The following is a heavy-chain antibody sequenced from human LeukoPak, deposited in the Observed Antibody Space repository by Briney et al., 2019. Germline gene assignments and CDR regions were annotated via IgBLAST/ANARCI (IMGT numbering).Heavy chain of an antibody. D-gene: IGHD6-6*01. V-gene: IGHV3-74*01. CDR3: ARVIAAPPFDY. CDR1: GFTFSSYW. J-gene: IGHJ4*02. CDR2: INTDGSST. Sequence: GGSLRLSCAASGFTFSSYWMHWVRQAAGKGLVWVSRINTDGSSTSYADSVKGRFTISRDNAKNTLYLQMNSLRAEDTAVYYCARVIAAPPFDYWGQGTLVTVSS.